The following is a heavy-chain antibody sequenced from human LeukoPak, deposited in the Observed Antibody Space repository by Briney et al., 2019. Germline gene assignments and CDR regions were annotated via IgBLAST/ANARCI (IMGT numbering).Heavy chain of an antibody. D-gene: IGHD3-22*01. V-gene: IGHV3-48*01. CDR2: ISSTSTTI. Sequence: GGSLRLSCAASGFTFSSYRMNWVRQAPGKGLEWVSYISSTSTTIYYADSVKGRFTISRDNAKNSLYLQMNSLTAEDTAVYYCASRKSYYDQFDYRGQGTLVTVSS. CDR1: GFTFSSYR. J-gene: IGHJ4*02. CDR3: ASRKSYYDQFDY.